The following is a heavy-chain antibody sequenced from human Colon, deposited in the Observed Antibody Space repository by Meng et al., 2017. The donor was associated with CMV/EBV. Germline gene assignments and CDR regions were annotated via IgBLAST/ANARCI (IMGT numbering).Heavy chain of an antibody. Sequence: LTTTGVGVGWIRQQHGKALEWLALIYWYDDKRYSPYLKNRLTITKDTSKNQVVLTMTNMDPVDTATYYCAHRNTQYNYDSSAAADDYWGQGTLVTVSS. J-gene: IGHJ4*02. D-gene: IGHD3-22*01. CDR2: IYWYDDK. CDR1: LTTTGVG. V-gene: IGHV2-5*01. CDR3: AHRNTQYNYDSSAAADDY.